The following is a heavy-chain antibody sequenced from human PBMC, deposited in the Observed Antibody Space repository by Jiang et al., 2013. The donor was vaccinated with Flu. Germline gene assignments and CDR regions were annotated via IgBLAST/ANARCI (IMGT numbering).Heavy chain of an antibody. J-gene: IGHJ4*02. Sequence: KVSGYIFTTYWIGWVRQMPGKGPEWMGFVYPGDSDTRYSPSFQGQFTFSVDKSINTAYLQRSSLEASDTAIYYCARLLKPGGLDCRGQGTLVTVSS. CDR2: VYPGDSDT. CDR3: ARLLKPGGLDC. CDR1: GYIFTTYW. D-gene: IGHD1-14*01. V-gene: IGHV5-51*01.